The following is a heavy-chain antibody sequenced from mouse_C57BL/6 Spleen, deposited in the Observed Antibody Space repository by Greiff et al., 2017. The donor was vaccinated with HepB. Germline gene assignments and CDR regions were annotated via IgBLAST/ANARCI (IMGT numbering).Heavy chain of an antibody. V-gene: IGHV1-5*01. CDR2: IYPGNSDT. Sequence: VQLKQSGTVLARPGASVKMSCKTSGYTFTSYWMHWVKQRPGQGLEWIGAIYPGNSDTSYNQKFKGKAKLTAVTSASTAYMELSSLTNEDSAVYYCTRGAAYDGYSSFAYWGQGTLVTVSA. J-gene: IGHJ3*01. CDR3: TRGAAYDGYSSFAY. CDR1: GYTFTSYW. D-gene: IGHD2-3*01.